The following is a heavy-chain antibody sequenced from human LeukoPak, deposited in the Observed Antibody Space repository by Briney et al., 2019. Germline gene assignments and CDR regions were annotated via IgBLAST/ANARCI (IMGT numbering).Heavy chain of an antibody. Sequence: ASVKVSCKASGYTFTSYDINCVRQATRQGLEWMGWMNPNSGNTGYAQKFKGRVTITRNTSISTAYLELSSLRSEDTAVYYCARAGGARFFYYMDVWGKGTTVTVSS. J-gene: IGHJ6*03. CDR1: GYTFTSYD. CDR2: MNPNSGNT. CDR3: ARAGGARFFYYMDV. D-gene: IGHD1-26*01. V-gene: IGHV1-8*03.